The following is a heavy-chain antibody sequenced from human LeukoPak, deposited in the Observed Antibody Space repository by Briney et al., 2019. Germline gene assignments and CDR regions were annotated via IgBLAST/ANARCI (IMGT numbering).Heavy chain of an antibody. CDR2: INHNSGGT. J-gene: IGHJ4*02. D-gene: IGHD3-22*01. V-gene: IGHV1-2*02. Sequence: ASVKVSCKASGYTFTGYYMHWVRQAPGQGLEWMGWINHNSGGTNYAQKFQGRVTMTRDTSISTAYMELSRLRSDDTAVYYCARGRDTYYYDSSGHPNYWGQGTLVTVSS. CDR1: GYTFTGYY. CDR3: ARGRDTYYYDSSGHPNY.